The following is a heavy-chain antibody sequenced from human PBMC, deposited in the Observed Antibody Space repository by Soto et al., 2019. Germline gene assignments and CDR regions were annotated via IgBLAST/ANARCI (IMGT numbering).Heavy chain of an antibody. V-gene: IGHV3-30*18. Sequence: QVQLVESGGGVVQPGRSLRLSCAASGFTFSNYGMHWVRQAPGKGLEWVAVSSFDVTNKYYADSVKGRFTVSRDNFNNTLSLQMSSLRAEDTAVYYCAKDLSSGRFYFYMDVWGKGTTVTVSS. CDR3: AKDLSSGRFYFYMDV. CDR1: GFTFSNYG. D-gene: IGHD3-10*01. J-gene: IGHJ6*03. CDR2: SSFDVTNK.